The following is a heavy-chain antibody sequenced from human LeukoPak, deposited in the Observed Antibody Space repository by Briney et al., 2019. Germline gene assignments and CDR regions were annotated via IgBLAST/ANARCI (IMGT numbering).Heavy chain of an antibody. CDR2: IKVDGSEK. D-gene: IGHD5-12*01. J-gene: IGHJ4*02. Sequence: GGSLRLSCAASGFTFRTYWMTWVRQAPGKGLEWVANIKVDGSEKYYVDSVRGRFTISRDDVRNSLSLQMNSLRVEDTAIYYCARESSGYGNSDYWGQGTQVTVST. CDR1: GFTFRTYW. V-gene: IGHV3-7*03. CDR3: ARESSGYGNSDY.